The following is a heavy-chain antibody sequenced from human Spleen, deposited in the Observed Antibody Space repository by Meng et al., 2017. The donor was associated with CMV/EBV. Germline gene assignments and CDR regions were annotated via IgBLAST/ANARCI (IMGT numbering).Heavy chain of an antibody. D-gene: IGHD2-2*02. CDR3: ASFDIVVVPAAILDRSPDVSTDY. J-gene: IGHJ4*02. V-gene: IGHV1-2*02. CDR2: INPNSGGT. CDR1: Y. Sequence: YMHWVRQGPGQGLEWMGWINPNSGGTNYAQKFQGRVTMTRDTSISTAYMELSRLRSDDTAVYYCASFDIVVVPAAILDRSPDVSTDYWGQGTLVTVSS.